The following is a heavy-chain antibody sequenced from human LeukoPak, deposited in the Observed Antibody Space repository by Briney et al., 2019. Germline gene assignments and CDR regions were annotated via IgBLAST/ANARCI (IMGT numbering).Heavy chain of an antibody. D-gene: IGHD3-16*02. Sequence: SETLSLTCTFSGGSISSINYYWGWIRQPPGKGLEWIGTIDYSGNSYYNPSLESRVTISVDTSKNQFSLKLSSVTAADTAVYYCARDLSYYSIDVWGQGTTVTVSS. CDR2: IDYSGNS. J-gene: IGHJ6*02. CDR3: ARDLSYYSIDV. V-gene: IGHV4-39*07. CDR1: GGSISSINYY.